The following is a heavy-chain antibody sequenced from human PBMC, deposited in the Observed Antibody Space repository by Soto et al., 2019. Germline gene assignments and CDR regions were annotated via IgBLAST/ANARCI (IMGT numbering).Heavy chain of an antibody. Sequence: SETLSLTCAVYGGSFSGYYWSWIRQPPGKGLEWIGEINHSGSTNYNPSLKSRVTISVDTSKNQFSLKLSSVTAADTAVYYCARTVVVVAATQLFDYWGQGTLVTVSS. CDR1: GGSFSGYY. V-gene: IGHV4-34*01. CDR3: ARTVVVVAATQLFDY. D-gene: IGHD2-15*01. J-gene: IGHJ4*02. CDR2: INHSGST.